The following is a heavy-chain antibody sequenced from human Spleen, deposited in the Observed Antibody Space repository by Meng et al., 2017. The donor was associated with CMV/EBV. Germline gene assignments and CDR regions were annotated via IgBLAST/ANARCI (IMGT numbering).Heavy chain of an antibody. CDR3: ATEFGGNSSY. D-gene: IGHD4-23*01. J-gene: IGHJ4*02. CDR2: MNPKSGNT. Sequence: VSCKASGYTFITYDINGVRQATGQGLEWMGWMNPKSGNTGYAQKFQGRVTMTRSTSITTAYMELTSLTSDDTAVYYCATEFGGNSSYWGQGTLVTVSS. CDR1: GYTFITYD. V-gene: IGHV1-8*01.